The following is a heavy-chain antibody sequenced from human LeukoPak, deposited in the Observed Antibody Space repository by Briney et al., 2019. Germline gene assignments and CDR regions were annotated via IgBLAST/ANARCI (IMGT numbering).Heavy chain of an antibody. V-gene: IGHV1-2*02. Sequence: GASVKVSCKASGYTFTGYYMHWVRQATGQGLQWMGWINPNSGGTNYAQKFQGRVTMTRDTSISTAYMELSRLRSDDTAVYYCARDCSSTSCYSLMFDPWGQGTLVTVSS. D-gene: IGHD2-2*01. CDR2: INPNSGGT. CDR1: GYTFTGYY. J-gene: IGHJ5*02. CDR3: ARDCSSTSCYSLMFDP.